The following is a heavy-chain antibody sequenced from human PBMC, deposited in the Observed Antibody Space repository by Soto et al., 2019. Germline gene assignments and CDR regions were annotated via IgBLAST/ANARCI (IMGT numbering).Heavy chain of an antibody. CDR2: IAASGHNT. CDR1: GLTFSSYA. D-gene: IGHD3-10*01. Sequence: EVQVLESGGGLIQPGGSLRLSCGFSGLTFSSYAASWVRQAPGKGLEWVSGIAASGHNTYYADSVEGRFTISRDNSNGTLFLQTNDLRAEDTAVYYCAKAVGEYLYFFNTWGQGILVTVSS. V-gene: IGHV3-23*01. CDR3: AKAVGEYLYFFNT. J-gene: IGHJ5*02.